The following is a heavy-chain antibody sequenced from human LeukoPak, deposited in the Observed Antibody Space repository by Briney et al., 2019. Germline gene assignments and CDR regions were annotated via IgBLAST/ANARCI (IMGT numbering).Heavy chain of an antibody. CDR3: ARDLGRRCSGGRCYYYYNYMDV. J-gene: IGHJ6*03. D-gene: IGHD2-15*01. V-gene: IGHV1-18*01. CDR1: GYTFTSYG. Sequence: ASVKVSCKASGYTFTSYGISWVRQAPGQGLEWMGWISGYNGNTNYAQKLQGRVTMTTDTSTSTDYMELRSLRSDDTAVYYCARDLGRRCSGGRCYYYYNYMDVWGKGTTVTISS. CDR2: ISGYNGNT.